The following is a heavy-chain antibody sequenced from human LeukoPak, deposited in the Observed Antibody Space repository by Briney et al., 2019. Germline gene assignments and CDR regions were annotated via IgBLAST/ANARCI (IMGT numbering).Heavy chain of an antibody. V-gene: IGHV3-53*01. CDR3: ARAQYYYDSGAYGPDY. CDR2: LYGGDRT. J-gene: IGHJ4*02. Sequence: PGGSLRLSCAASGFDVSSNYMSWVRQAPGKGPEWVSVLYGGDRTYYADSVKGRFTISADKSSSTLYLQMNSLRAEDTAVYYCARAQYYYDSGAYGPDYWGQGTQVTVSS. CDR1: GFDVSSNY. D-gene: IGHD3-22*01.